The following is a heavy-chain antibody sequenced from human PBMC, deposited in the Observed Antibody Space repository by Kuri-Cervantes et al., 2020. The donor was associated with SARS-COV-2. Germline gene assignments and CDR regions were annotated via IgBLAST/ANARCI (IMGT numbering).Heavy chain of an antibody. Sequence: TFVNYAMHWVRQAPGQRLEWMGWINAGNGDTKISQKFQGRVTITKDIFADTAYMDLSSLRSEDTAVYYCAMYFYGSGNYHDTLDKWGQGTLVTVSS. J-gene: IGHJ4*02. CDR3: AMYFYGSGNYHDTLDK. V-gene: IGHV1-3*01. D-gene: IGHD3-10*01. CDR2: INAGNGDT. CDR1: TFVNYA.